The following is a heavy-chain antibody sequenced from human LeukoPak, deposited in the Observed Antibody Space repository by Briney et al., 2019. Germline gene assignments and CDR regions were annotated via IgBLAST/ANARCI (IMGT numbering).Heavy chain of an antibody. CDR2: LNLDGSTT. D-gene: IGHD3-10*01. CDR3: ARESSGSYWG. CDR1: GFIFSKHW. Sequence: GGSLRLSCVASGFIFSKHWMHWVRQAPGKGLVWVSRLNLDGSTTSYADSVKGRFTISRDNAKNTLYLQMNSLRVDDTGVYYCARESSGSYWGWGQGALVTVSS. V-gene: IGHV3-74*01. J-gene: IGHJ4*02.